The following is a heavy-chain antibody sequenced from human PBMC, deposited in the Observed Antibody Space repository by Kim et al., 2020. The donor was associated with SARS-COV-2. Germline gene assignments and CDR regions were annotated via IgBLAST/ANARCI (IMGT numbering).Heavy chain of an antibody. V-gene: IGHV1-69*13. Sequence: SVKVSCKASGGTFSSYAISWVRQAPGQGLEWMGGIIPIFGTANYAQKFQGRVTITADESTSTAYMELSSLRSEDTAVYYCASSMGYYYYYGMDVWGQGTTVTVSS. CDR1: GGTFSSYA. CDR2: IIPIFGTA. D-gene: IGHD1-26*01. J-gene: IGHJ6*02. CDR3: ASSMGYYYYYGMDV.